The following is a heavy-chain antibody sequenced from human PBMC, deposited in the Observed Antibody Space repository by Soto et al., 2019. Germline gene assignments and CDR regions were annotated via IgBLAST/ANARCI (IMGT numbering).Heavy chain of an antibody. Sequence: GASVKVSCKASGNIFTSYYIHWVRQAPGQGLEWMGWINPFDGSRMFAQSFQGRVTMTRDTSTSTVYMEVSSLRSEDTAVYYCSRVDRGEKSPFGRWDKGTLVTVSS. D-gene: IGHD3-10*01. CDR1: GNIFTSYY. CDR3: SRVDRGEKSPFGR. CDR2: INPFDGSR. J-gene: IGHJ4*02. V-gene: IGHV1-46*03.